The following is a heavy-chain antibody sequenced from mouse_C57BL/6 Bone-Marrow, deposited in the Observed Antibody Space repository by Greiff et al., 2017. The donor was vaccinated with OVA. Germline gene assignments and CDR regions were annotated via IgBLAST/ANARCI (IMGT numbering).Heavy chain of an antibody. CDR2: ISSGSSTI. V-gene: IGHV5-17*01. J-gene: IGHJ1*03. Sequence: EVNLVESGGGLVKPGGSLKLSCAASGFTFSDYGMHWVRQAPEKGLEWVAYISSGSSTIYYADTVKGRFTISRDNAKNTLFLQMTSLRSEDTAMYYCASGTWYFDVWGTGTTVTVSS. CDR3: ASGTWYFDV. D-gene: IGHD4-1*01. CDR1: GFTFSDYG.